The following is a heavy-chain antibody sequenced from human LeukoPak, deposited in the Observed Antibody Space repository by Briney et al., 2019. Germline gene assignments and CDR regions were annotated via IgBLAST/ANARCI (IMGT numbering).Heavy chain of an antibody. V-gene: IGHV3-33*01. Sequence: GRSLRLSCAASGFTFSSYGMHWVRQAPGKGLEWVAVIWYDGSNKYYADSVKGRFTISRDNSKNTLYLQMNSLRAEDTAVYYCARDPRYGYSYGYLDYWGQGTLVTVSS. CDR2: IWYDGSNK. CDR3: ARDPRYGYSYGYLDY. D-gene: IGHD5-18*01. J-gene: IGHJ4*02. CDR1: GFTFSSYG.